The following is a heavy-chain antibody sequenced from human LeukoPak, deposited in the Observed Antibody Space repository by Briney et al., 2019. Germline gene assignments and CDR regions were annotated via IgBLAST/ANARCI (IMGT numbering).Heavy chain of an antibody. J-gene: IGHJ5*02. Sequence: SETLSLTCAVYGGSFSGYYWSWIRQPPGQGLEWIGEINHGGSTNYNPSLKRRVTISVDTSKNQFSLKLTSVTAADTAVYYCARGMAVAGRGNWFDPWGQGTLVTVSS. V-gene: IGHV4-34*01. D-gene: IGHD6-19*01. CDR1: GGSFSGYY. CDR2: INHGGST. CDR3: ARGMAVAGRGNWFDP.